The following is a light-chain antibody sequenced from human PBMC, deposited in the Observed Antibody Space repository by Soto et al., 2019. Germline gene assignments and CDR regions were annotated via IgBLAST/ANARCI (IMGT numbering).Light chain of an antibody. V-gene: IGLV1-47*01. CDR3: ADWDVNLSEV. J-gene: IGLJ3*02. CDR2: RDN. CDR1: SSNIGSKF. Sequence: QSVLTQPPSASGTPGQRVTISCSGSSSNIGSKFVYWYQQLPGTAPKLLIYRDNQRPSGVPDRCSGSKSGTSASLAISGLRSEDEADYYCADWDVNLSEVFGGGTKLTVL.